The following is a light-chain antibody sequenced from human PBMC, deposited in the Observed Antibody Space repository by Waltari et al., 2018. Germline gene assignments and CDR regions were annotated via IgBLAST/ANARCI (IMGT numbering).Light chain of an antibody. CDR1: QSVGNY. Sequence: DIVLPQPQATLFLSPGDTATPPCRASQSVGNYLAWYQQKPGQPPRPRITDASNRATGVPARFRGSGSGTDFTLTISSLEAEDFAVYYCQQRSNWTPHTFGQGARLEIK. J-gene: IGKJ2*01. CDR3: QQRSNWTPHT. CDR2: DAS. V-gene: IGKV3-11*01.